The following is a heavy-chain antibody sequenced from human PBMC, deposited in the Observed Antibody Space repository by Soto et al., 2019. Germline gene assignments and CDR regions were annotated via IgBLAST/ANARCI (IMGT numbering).Heavy chain of an antibody. Sequence: PSQTLSLTCAIFGDRVSSSSAAWNWIRQSPSRGLEWLGRTYYRSKWNYDYEVSMKSRININPDTSKNQFSLQLNSVTPDDTAVYYCTRVSAESPADYFHAMDVWGQGTTVTVS. V-gene: IGHV6-1*01. J-gene: IGHJ6*02. CDR1: GDRVSSSSAA. CDR2: TYYRSKWNY. D-gene: IGHD6-19*01. CDR3: TRVSAESPADYFHAMDV.